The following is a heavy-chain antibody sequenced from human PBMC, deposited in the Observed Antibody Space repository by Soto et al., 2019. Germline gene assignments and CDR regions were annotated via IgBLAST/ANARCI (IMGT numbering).Heavy chain of an antibody. CDR2: IYYSGRT. Sequence: SETLSLTCTVSGGSISSYYWSWIRQPPGKGLEWIGYIYYSGRTNYNPSLKSRVTISVDTSKTQFSLKLSSVTATDTAVYYCARAEVVTYACDIWGQGTMVTVSS. CDR3: ARAEVVTYACDI. V-gene: IGHV4-59*01. D-gene: IGHD2-21*02. CDR1: GGSISSYY. J-gene: IGHJ3*02.